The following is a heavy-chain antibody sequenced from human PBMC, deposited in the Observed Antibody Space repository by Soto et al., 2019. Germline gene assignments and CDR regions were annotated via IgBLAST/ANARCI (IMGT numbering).Heavy chain of an antibody. Sequence: ASVKVSCKASGYTFTSYAMHWVRQAPGQRLEWMGWINAGNGNTKYSQKFQGRVTITRDTSASTAYMELSSLRSEDTAVYYCARVRIAVAGSPSFDYWGQGTLVTVSS. CDR1: GYTFTSYA. CDR3: ARVRIAVAGSPSFDY. CDR2: INAGNGNT. D-gene: IGHD6-19*01. V-gene: IGHV1-3*01. J-gene: IGHJ4*02.